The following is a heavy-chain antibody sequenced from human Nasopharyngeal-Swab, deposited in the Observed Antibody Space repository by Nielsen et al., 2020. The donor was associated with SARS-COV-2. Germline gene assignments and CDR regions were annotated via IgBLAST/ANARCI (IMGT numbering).Heavy chain of an antibody. CDR1: GFTFSSYG. CDR3: AKSGRPFEAFDI. D-gene: IGHD7-27*01. CDR2: IWYDGSNK. V-gene: IGHV3-33*06. Sequence: GESLKISCAASGFTFSSYGMHWVCQAPGKGLEWVAVIWYDGSNKYYADSVKGRFTISRDNSKNTLFLQMNSLSPEDTAVYYCAKSGRPFEAFDIWGQGTMVTVSS. J-gene: IGHJ3*02.